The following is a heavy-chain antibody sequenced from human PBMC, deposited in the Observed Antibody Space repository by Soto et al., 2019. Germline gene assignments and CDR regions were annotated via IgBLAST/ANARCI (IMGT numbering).Heavy chain of an antibody. V-gene: IGHV1-58*01. CDR1: GFTFTSSA. CDR2: IVVGSGNT. D-gene: IGHD5-12*01. J-gene: IGHJ4*02. CDR3: AADRGRDGYNLDY. Sequence: SVKVSCKASGFTFTSSAVQWVRQARGQRLEWIGWIVVGSGNTNYAQKFQERVTITRDMSTSTAYMELSSLRSEDTAVYYCAADRGRDGYNLDYWGQGTLVTVSS.